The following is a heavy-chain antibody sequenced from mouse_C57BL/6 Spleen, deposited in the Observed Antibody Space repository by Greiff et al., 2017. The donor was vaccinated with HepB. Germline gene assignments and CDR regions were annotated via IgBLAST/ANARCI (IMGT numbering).Heavy chain of an antibody. CDR3: ARDYGSSGAWFAY. D-gene: IGHD1-1*01. CDR2: IWSGGST. Sequence: VKLMESGPGLVQPSQSLSITCTVSGFSLTSYGVHWVRQSPGKGLEWLGVIWSGGSTDYNAAFISRLSISKDNSKSQVFFKMNSLQADDQAIYYCARDYGSSGAWFAYWGQGTLVTVSA. V-gene: IGHV2-2*01. J-gene: IGHJ3*01. CDR1: GFSLTSYG.